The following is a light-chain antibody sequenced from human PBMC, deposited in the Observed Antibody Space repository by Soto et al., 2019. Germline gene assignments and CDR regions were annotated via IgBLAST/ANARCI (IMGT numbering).Light chain of an antibody. CDR2: EVT. CDR3: SSHAGIINVV. Sequence: QPVLTQPPSASGSPGQSVTISCTGTSSDVGGYNSVSWYQQHPGKAPRLMLYEVTKRPSGVPARFSGSKSGNTASLTVSGLQAEDEADYYCSSHAGIINVVFGGGTKLTVL. V-gene: IGLV2-8*01. J-gene: IGLJ3*02. CDR1: SSDVGGYNS.